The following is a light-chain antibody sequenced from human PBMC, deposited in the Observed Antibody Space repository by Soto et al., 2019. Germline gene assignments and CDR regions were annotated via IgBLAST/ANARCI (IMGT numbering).Light chain of an antibody. CDR3: QQLNIYPFT. V-gene: IGKV1-9*01. CDR1: QLIARY. CDR2: AAS. J-gene: IGKJ4*01. Sequence: DIQLTQSPSFLSASVGVRVTLTCRASQLIARYLARYQQKPGQAPKLLIYAASTLQSGVPARFGCSGSWTEFTLTISSLQPEDFATYYCQQLNIYPFTFGGGTKVEIK.